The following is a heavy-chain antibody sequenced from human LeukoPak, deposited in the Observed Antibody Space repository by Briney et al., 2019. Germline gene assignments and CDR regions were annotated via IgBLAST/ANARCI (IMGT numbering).Heavy chain of an antibody. Sequence: PSETLSLTCAVYGGSFSGYYWSWIRQPPGKGLEWIGEINHSGSTNYNPSLKSRVTISVDTSKNQFSLKLSSVTAADTAVYYCARAPLTMVRGVGYYMDVWGKGTTVTISS. V-gene: IGHV4-34*01. CDR2: INHSGST. CDR3: ARAPLTMVRGVGYYMDV. J-gene: IGHJ6*03. D-gene: IGHD3-10*01. CDR1: GGSFSGYY.